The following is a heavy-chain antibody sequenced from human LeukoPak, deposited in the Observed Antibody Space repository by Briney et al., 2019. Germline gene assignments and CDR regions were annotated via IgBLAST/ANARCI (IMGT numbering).Heavy chain of an antibody. CDR2: IIPIFGTA. CDR3: ASTVTRYFDY. CDR1: GGTFSSYA. Sequence: GASVKVSCKASGGTFSSYAISWVRQAPGQGLEWMGGIIPIFGTANYAQKFQGRVTITADKSTNTAYMELSGLRSEDTAVYYCASTVTRYFDYWGQGTLVTVSS. D-gene: IGHD4-17*01. V-gene: IGHV1-69*06. J-gene: IGHJ4*02.